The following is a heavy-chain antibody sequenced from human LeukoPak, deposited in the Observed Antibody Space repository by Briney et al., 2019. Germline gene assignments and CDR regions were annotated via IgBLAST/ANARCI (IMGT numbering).Heavy chain of an antibody. CDR2: ISYDGSNK. D-gene: IGHD3-22*01. J-gene: IGHJ4*02. CDR1: GFTFSSYG. CDR3: AKDWYYYDSSGHQDDY. Sequence: GGSLRLSCAASGFTFSSYGMHWVRQAPGKGLEWVTVISYDGSNKDYADSVKGRFTISRDNSKNTLYLQMNSLRAEDTAVYYCAKDWYYYDSSGHQDDYWGQGTLVTVSS. V-gene: IGHV3-30*18.